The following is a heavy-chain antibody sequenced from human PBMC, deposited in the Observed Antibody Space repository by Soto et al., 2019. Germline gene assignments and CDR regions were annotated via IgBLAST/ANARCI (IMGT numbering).Heavy chain of an antibody. Sequence: SETLSLTCTVSGGSISSSSYYWGWIRQPPGKGLEWIGSIYYSGSTYYKPSLKNQVTISVDTSQKQFSLKLSSITAAAKSVYYFASQHLSYGSGSYYGLYSGYYYGMDVWGQGTTVT. J-gene: IGHJ6*02. D-gene: IGHD3-10*01. CDR3: ASQHLSYGSGSYYGLYSGYYYGMDV. V-gene: IGHV4-39*01. CDR2: IYYSGST. CDR1: GGSISSSSYY.